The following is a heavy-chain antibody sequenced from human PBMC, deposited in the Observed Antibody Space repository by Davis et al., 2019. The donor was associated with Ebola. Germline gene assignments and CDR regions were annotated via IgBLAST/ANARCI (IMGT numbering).Heavy chain of an antibody. V-gene: IGHV1-2*04. D-gene: IGHD2-2*01. J-gene: IGHJ6*03. CDR2: INPKSGVT. CDR3: ARALSSTYDYYMDV. Sequence: AASLKVSCKASGYTFIDYYIHWVRQAPGQGLEWMVWINPKSGVTKYAQQFQDWVTMTRDTSITTAFVELSGLTSDDTAIYYCARALSSTYDYYMDVWGKGSAVTVSS. CDR1: GYTFIDYY.